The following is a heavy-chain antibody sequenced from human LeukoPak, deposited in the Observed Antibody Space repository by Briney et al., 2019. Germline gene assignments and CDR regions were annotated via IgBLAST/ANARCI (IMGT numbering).Heavy chain of an antibody. D-gene: IGHD3-3*01. V-gene: IGHV4-39*02. CDR2: IYQSGSGSS. J-gene: IGHJ4*02. CDR1: GGSIISTNYY. Sequence: ASETLSLTCSVSGGSIISTNYYWGWIRQPPGKGLEWIGSIYQSGSGSSYYIPSLKSRVTISGDTSKNHFFLRLSSVTAADTAVYYCASTLRFLPYRRFDYWGQGTLVTVPS. CDR3: ASTLRFLPYRRFDY.